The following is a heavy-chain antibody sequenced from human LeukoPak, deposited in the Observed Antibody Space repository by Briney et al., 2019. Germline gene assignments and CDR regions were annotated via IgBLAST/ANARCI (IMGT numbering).Heavy chain of an antibody. D-gene: IGHD3-9*01. V-gene: IGHV3-74*01. CDR3: ARVVVLGSRPITILGGGSGNAFDI. J-gene: IGHJ3*02. CDR2: INSDGSST. CDR1: GFTFSSYA. Sequence: GGSLRLSCAASGFTFSSYAVSWVRQAPGKGLEWVSRINSDGSSTSYADSVKGRFTISRDNAKNTLFLQMTSLRAEDTAVYYCARVVVLGSRPITILGGGSGNAFDIWGQGTMVTVSS.